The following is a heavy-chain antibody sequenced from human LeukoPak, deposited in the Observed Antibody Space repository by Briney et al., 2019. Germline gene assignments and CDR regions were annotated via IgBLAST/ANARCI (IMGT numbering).Heavy chain of an antibody. CDR1: GGSFSGYY. CDR2: INHSGST. D-gene: IGHD2-2*01. J-gene: IGHJ3*02. CDR3: ASVAVVPAARTSPDAFDI. V-gene: IGHV4-34*01. Sequence: SETLSLTCAVYGGSFSGYYWSWIRQPPGKGLEWIGEINHSGSTNYNPSLKSRVTISVDTSKNQFSLKLSSVTAADTAVYYCASVAVVPAARTSPDAFDIWGQGTMVTVSS.